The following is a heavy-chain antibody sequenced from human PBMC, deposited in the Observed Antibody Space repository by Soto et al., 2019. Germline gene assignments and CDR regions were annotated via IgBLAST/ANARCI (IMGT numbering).Heavy chain of an antibody. CDR1: GFTFSNYD. D-gene: IGHD2-15*01. V-gene: IGHV3-30*18. Sequence: QVQLVESGGGVVQPGRSLRLSCAASGFTFSNYDMHWVRQAPGKGLEWVAVISYDGSNKYYADSVEGRFTISRDNSKNTXXLHMHSLRAEDRAVYYCANYPLRYCSGCSCPAIDYWGQGTLVTVSS. J-gene: IGHJ4*02. CDR3: ANYPLRYCSGCSCPAIDY. CDR2: ISYDGSNK.